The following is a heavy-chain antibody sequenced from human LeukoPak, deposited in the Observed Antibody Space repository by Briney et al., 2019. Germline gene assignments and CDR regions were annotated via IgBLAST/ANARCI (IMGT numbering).Heavy chain of an antibody. CDR2: TYSGGST. J-gene: IGHJ5*02. CDR1: GFTVSSNY. Sequence: PGGSLRLSCAASGFTVSSNYMSWVRQAPGKGLEWVSFTYSGGSTYFADSVKGRFTISRDNSKNTLYLQMNSLRAEDTAVYYCAKAGPHIVVVVAATRHTNWFDPWGQGTLVTVSS. CDR3: AKAGPHIVVVVAATRHTNWFDP. D-gene: IGHD2-15*01. V-gene: IGHV3-66*01.